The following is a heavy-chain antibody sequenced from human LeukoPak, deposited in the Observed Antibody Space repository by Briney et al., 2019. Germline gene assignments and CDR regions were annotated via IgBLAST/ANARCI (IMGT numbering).Heavy chain of an antibody. V-gene: IGHV1-2*02. D-gene: IGHD3-3*01. J-gene: IGHJ3*02. Sequence: ASVKVSCKASGYTFTRYYMHWVRQAHGQGLEWMGWINPNSGGTNYAQKCQGTVTMTRGTYISTAYMEQSRLRSVDKAAYFSARSPLYDFWSGYSYDAFDIWGQGTMVTVSS. CDR1: GYTFTRYY. CDR3: ARSPLYDFWSGYSYDAFDI. CDR2: INPNSGGT.